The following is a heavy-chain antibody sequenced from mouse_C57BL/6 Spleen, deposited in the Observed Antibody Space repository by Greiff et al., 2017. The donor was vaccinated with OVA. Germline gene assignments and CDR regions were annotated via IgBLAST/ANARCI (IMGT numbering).Heavy chain of an antibody. CDR1: GFTFSSYA. J-gene: IGHJ4*01. CDR2: ISDGGSYT. Sequence: EVKVVESGGGLVKPGGSLKLSCAASGFTFSSYAMSWVRQTPEKRLEWVATISDGGSYTYYPDNVKGRFTISRDNAKNNLYLQMSHLKSEDTAMYYCARDAITTVVADAMDYWGQGTSVTVSS. CDR3: ARDAITTVVADAMDY. D-gene: IGHD1-1*01. V-gene: IGHV5-4*01.